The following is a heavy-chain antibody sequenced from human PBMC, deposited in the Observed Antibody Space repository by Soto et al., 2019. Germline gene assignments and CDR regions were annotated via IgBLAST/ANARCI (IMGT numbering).Heavy chain of an antibody. CDR1: GGSISSSSYY. CDR2: IYYSGST. CDR3: ARSGGASGWSYYYYGMDV. V-gene: IGHV4-39*01. Sequence: ETLSLTCTVSGGSISSSSYYWGWIRQPPGKGLEWIGSIYYSGSTYYNPSLKSRVTISVDTSKNQFSLKLSSVTAADTAVYYCARSGGASGWSYYYYGMDVWGQGTTVTVS. D-gene: IGHD6-19*01. J-gene: IGHJ6*02.